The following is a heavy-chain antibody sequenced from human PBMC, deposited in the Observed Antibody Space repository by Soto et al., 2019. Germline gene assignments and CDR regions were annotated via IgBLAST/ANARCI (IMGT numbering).Heavy chain of an antibody. V-gene: IGHV4-38-2*02. Sequence: LSLTCAVSAYNISSFSCWGWIRQSPEKGLEWIGSVCHSGIIYYNPSLKSRVTISLDTSKNQFSLRLSSVTAADTALYYCARDVGTYSISRVWFAPWGQGTLVTVSS. CDR1: AYNISSFSC. D-gene: IGHD6-13*01. J-gene: IGHJ5*02. CDR2: VCHSGII. CDR3: ARDVGTYSISRVWFAP.